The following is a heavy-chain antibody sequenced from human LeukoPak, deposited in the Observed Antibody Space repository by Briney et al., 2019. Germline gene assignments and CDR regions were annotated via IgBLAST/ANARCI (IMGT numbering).Heavy chain of an antibody. CDR2: IYSGGST. D-gene: IGHD6-19*01. Sequence: LSLTCTVSGGSISSGGYYWSWVRQAPGKGLEWVSVIYSGGSTYYADSVKGRFTISRDNAKDTVYLQMNSLRAEDTAVYYCARVSIGWYSFDYWGQGTLVTVSS. J-gene: IGHJ4*02. CDR1: GGSISSGGYY. CDR3: ARVSIGWYSFDY. V-gene: IGHV3-53*01.